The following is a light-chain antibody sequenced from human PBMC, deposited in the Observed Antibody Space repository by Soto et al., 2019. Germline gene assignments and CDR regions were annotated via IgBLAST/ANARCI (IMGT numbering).Light chain of an antibody. CDR3: QQANSFPLT. J-gene: IGKJ4*01. CDR1: QDISSW. Sequence: DIQMTQSPSSVSASVGGRVTITCRASQDISSWFAWYQQKPGKAPNLLIYAASSLQSGVPSRFSGSGSGTDFTLTISSLQPEDFATYYCQQANSFPLTFGGGTKVDIK. CDR2: AAS. V-gene: IGKV1-12*01.